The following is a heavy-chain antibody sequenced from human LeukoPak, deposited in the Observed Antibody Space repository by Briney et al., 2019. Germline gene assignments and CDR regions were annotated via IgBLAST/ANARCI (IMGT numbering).Heavy chain of an antibody. Sequence: SETLSLTCAVSGGSISSGGYSWSWIRQPPGKGLEWIGYIYYSGSTYYNPSLRSRVTISVDTSKNQFSLKLSSVTAADTAVYYCARSGYCSGGSCYFGYWGQGTLVTVSS. J-gene: IGHJ4*02. CDR3: ARSGYCSGGSCYFGY. D-gene: IGHD2-15*01. CDR2: IYYSGST. V-gene: IGHV4-30-4*07. CDR1: GGSISSGGYS.